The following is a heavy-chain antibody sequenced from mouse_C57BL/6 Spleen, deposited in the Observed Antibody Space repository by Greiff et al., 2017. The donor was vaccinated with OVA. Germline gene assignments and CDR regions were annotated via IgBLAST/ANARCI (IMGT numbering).Heavy chain of an antibody. CDR3: ARDDYDDWFAY. J-gene: IGHJ3*01. CDR1: GFTFSDYG. CDR2: ISSGSSTI. Sequence: DVHLVESGGGLVKPGGSLKLSCAASGFTFSDYGMHWVRQAPEKGLEWVAYISSGSSTIYYADTVKGRFTISRDNAKNTLFLQMTSLRSEDTAMYYCARDDYDDWFAYWGQGTLVTVSA. V-gene: IGHV5-17*01. D-gene: IGHD2-4*01.